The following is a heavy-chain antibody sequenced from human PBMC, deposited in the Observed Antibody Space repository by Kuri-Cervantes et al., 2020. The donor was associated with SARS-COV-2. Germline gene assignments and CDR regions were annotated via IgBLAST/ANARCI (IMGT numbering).Heavy chain of an antibody. CDR1: ETTFPNYD. CDR2: LKTNSGNT. D-gene: IGHD2-21*01. CDR3: YCAPKEGFDS. V-gene: IGHV1-8*01. J-gene: IGHJ4*02. Sequence: ASVKVSCKAPETTFPNYDINWVRQATGQGLEWMGMLKTNSGNTLYAQIFQDRVTMTRDTSTSTAYMELSSLRSEDTAIYYCYCAPKEGFDSWGQGTLVTVSS.